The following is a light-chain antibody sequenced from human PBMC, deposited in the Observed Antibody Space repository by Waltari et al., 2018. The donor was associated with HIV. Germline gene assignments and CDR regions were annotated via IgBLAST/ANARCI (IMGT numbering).Light chain of an antibody. J-gene: IGLJ3*02. Sequence: QSVLNQSSSASGTPGPRGIISCSGSSPNIGSNPVTRYQQFPGTAPTLPIFSYGQRPSGVPERFSGSKSATSASLAISGLRSEDEADYYCATWDDSLNAWVFGVGTKLTVL. V-gene: IGLV1-44*01. CDR3: ATWDDSLNAWV. CDR2: SYG. CDR1: SPNIGSNP.